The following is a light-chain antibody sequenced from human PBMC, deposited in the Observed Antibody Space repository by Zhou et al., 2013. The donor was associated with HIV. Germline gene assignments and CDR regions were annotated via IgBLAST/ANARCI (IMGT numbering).Light chain of an antibody. Sequence: QSALTQPPSASGTPGQSVTISCTGTSSDVGGYNYVAWYQHHPGKAPKIMIYEVTKRPSGVPDRFSGSKSGNTASLTISGLQAEDEADYYCSSYTSSSTLVVFGGGTKLTVL. CDR3: SSYTSSSTLVV. CDR1: SSDVGGYNY. V-gene: IGLV2-8*01. J-gene: IGLJ2*01. CDR2: EVT.